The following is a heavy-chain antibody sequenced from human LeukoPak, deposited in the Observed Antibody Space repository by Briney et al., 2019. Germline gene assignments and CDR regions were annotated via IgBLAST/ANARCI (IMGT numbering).Heavy chain of an antibody. D-gene: IGHD3-3*01. Sequence: GGSLRLSCAASGFIFRDYWMLWVRQVPGKGLIWVSRIDRDGFPTIYADSVKGRFTVSRNNARNTLYLQMHNLRDEDSAVYYCAASRWSGALDFWGKGSLVTVSS. V-gene: IGHV3-74*01. CDR2: IDRDGFPT. CDR1: GFIFRDYW. CDR3: AASRWSGALDF. J-gene: IGHJ4*02.